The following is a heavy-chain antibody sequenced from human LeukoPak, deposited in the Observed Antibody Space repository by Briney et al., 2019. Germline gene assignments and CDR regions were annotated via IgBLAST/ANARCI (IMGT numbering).Heavy chain of an antibody. CDR1: GYTFTSYG. J-gene: IGHJ6*03. CDR3: ARMVGMISNYYYYMDV. Sequence: ASVKVSCKASGYTFTSYGISWVRQAPGQGLEWMGWISAYNGNTNYAQKLQGRVTMTTDTSTSTAYMELRSLRSDDTAVYYCARMVGMISNYYYYMDVWGKGTTVTLSS. CDR2: ISAYNGNT. V-gene: IGHV1-18*01. D-gene: IGHD2-21*01.